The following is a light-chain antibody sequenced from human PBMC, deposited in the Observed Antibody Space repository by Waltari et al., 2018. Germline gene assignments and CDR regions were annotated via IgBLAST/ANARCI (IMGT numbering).Light chain of an antibody. CDR1: NIGSES. J-gene: IGLJ1*01. CDR2: DAA. V-gene: IGLV3-21*02. CDR3: QVWHSASNTGV. Sequence: SYVLTQPPSVSVAPGETANIICGGDNIGSESVHWYQQRLGQAPVLVLFDAADRPSGIPVRFSGFSSENTATLTIRRAEAGDEADYFCQVWHSASNTGVFGTGTKVTIL.